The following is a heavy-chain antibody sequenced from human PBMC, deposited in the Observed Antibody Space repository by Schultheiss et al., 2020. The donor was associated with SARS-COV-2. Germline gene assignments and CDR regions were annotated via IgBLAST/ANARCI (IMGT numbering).Heavy chain of an antibody. CDR2: INPNSGGT. D-gene: IGHD5-12*01. J-gene: IGHJ5*02. V-gene: IGHV1-2*02. CDR1: GYTLTELS. Sequence: ASVKVSCKVSGYTLTELSMHWVRQAPEKGLEWMGWINPNSGGTNYAQKFQGRVTMTRDTSISTAYMELSRLRSDDTAVYYFARVATPGWWFDPWGQGTLVTVSS. CDR3: ARVATPGWWFDP.